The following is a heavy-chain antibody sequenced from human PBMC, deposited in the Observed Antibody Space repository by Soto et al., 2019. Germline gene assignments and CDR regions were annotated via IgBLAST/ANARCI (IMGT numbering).Heavy chain of an antibody. Sequence: RGESLTISCKGSGYKFAGYWIAWVRQMPGKGLELMGIIYPSDSDTRYRPSFQGQVTISADKSISSAYLQWSSLRASDTAMYYCARGRVSTRCFDYWGQGTRVTVSS. D-gene: IGHD1-1*01. V-gene: IGHV5-51*01. J-gene: IGHJ4*02. CDR3: ARGRVSTRCFDY. CDR1: GYKFAGYW. CDR2: IYPSDSDT.